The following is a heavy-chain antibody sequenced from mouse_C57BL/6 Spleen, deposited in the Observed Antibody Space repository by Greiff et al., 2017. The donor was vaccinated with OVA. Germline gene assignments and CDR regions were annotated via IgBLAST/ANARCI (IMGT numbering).Heavy chain of an antibody. CDR3: ARDREDYGSFDY. J-gene: IGHJ2*01. V-gene: IGHV5-4*01. D-gene: IGHD1-1*01. CDR1: GFTFSSYA. Sequence: EVQLVESGGGLVKPGGSLKLSCAASGFTFSSYAMSWVRQTPEKRLEWVATISDGGSYTYYPDNVKGRFTISRDNAKNNLYLQMSHLKSEDTAMYYCARDREDYGSFDYWGQGTTLTVSS. CDR2: ISDGGSYT.